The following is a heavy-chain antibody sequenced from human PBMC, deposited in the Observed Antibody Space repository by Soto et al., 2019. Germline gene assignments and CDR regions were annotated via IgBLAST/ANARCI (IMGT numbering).Heavy chain of an antibody. CDR2: IDWNSGST. CDR3: VKGRGSYFVYFGLDV. CDR1: GFRFDDFA. J-gene: IGHJ6*02. D-gene: IGHD1-26*01. V-gene: IGHV3-9*01. Sequence: EVPLVESGGGLVQSGRSRRLSCVASGFRFDDFAMHWVRHAPGKGLEWVSSIDWNSGSTAYADSVKGRFTVFRDNARNSLDLQMNSLRVEDTALYYCVKGRGSYFVYFGLDVWGPGGTVTVSS.